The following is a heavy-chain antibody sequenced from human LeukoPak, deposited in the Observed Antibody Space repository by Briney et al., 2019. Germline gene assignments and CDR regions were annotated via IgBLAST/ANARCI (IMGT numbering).Heavy chain of an antibody. D-gene: IGHD1-1*01. J-gene: IGHJ4*02. Sequence: SETLSLTCTVSGGSISSCTYSWGWIRQPPGKGLEWIGSFSCSGSTYYNPSLKSRVTISVDTSKNQFSLKLSSVTAADTAVYYCARLRRGGTSIRGVDYWGQGTLVTVSS. CDR2: FSCSGST. CDR1: GGSISSCTYS. V-gene: IGHV4-39*01. CDR3: ARLRRGGTSIRGVDY.